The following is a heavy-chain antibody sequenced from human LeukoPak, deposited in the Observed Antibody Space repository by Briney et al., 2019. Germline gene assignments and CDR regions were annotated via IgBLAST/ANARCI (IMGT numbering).Heavy chain of an antibody. J-gene: IGHJ4*02. CDR2: IYNSGST. CDR3: AGGEHYYGSGSSDGDRFDY. Sequence: SETLSLTCTVSGDSFSYFYWSWIRQPPGKGLEWIGYIYNSGSTNYNPSLKSRVTISLDTSKNQFSLKLSSVTAADTAVYYCAGGEHYYGSGSSDGDRFDYWGQGTLVTVSS. CDR1: GDSFSYFY. D-gene: IGHD3-10*01. V-gene: IGHV4-59*08.